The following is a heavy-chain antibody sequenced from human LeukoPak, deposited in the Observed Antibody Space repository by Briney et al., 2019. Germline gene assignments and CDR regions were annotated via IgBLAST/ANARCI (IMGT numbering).Heavy chain of an antibody. CDR2: ISYDGSNK. D-gene: IGHD1-1*01. CDR3: AKEGYNWNDPFDY. J-gene: IGHJ4*02. Sequence: PGGSLRLSCAASGFTFSSYAMHWVRQAPGKGLEWVAVISYDGSNKYYADSVKGRFTISRDNSKNTLYLQMNSLRAEDTAVYYCAKEGYNWNDPFDYWGQGTLATVSS. CDR1: GFTFSSYA. V-gene: IGHV3-30*07.